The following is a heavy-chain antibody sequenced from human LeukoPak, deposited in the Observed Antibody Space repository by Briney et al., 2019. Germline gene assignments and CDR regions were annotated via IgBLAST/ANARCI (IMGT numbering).Heavy chain of an antibody. CDR1: GYTFTRYV. CDR2: ISAYNGDT. D-gene: IGHD4-17*01. J-gene: IGHJ5*02. Sequence: ASVKVSCRASGYTFTRYVISWVRQAPGQGLECMGWISAYNGDTNYAQIPQGRDTMTAETSTRTAYMELRSLSCDDSAVYYCARVFYGDYNWFDPWGQGTMATVSS. V-gene: IGHV1-18*01. CDR3: ARVFYGDYNWFDP.